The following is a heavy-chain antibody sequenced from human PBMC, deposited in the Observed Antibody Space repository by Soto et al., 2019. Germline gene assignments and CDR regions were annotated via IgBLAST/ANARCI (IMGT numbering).Heavy chain of an antibody. D-gene: IGHD2-15*01. V-gene: IGHV3-7*03. CDR3: AREDSVSSYYSQ. Sequence: EVQLVQSGGGLVQPGGSLRLSCAASGFTFSSYRMTWVRQAPGKGLEWVANIKQDGSETFYVDSVKGRFTISRDNAKNSLYLNMNSLGAEDTAMYYCAREDSVSSYYSQWGHGTLVTVSS. J-gene: IGHJ4*01. CDR1: GFTFSSYR. CDR2: IKQDGSET.